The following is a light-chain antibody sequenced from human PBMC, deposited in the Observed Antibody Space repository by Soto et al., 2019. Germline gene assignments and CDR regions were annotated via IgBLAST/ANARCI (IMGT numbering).Light chain of an antibody. Sequence: DIQMTQSPASLSASVGDRVTITCRASQGISAYLAWYQQKPGKFPKLLIYAASTLQSWVPTRFTGSGSGTDFTLTISSLQPEDVAAYYCHKYNSAPLTVGPGPKVDIK. CDR1: QGISAY. CDR2: AAS. CDR3: HKYNSAPLT. V-gene: IGKV1-27*01. J-gene: IGKJ3*01.